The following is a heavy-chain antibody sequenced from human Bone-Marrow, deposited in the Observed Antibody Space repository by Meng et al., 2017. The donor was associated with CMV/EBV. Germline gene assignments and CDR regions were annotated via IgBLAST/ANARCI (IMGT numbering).Heavy chain of an antibody. J-gene: IGHJ3*02. CDR2: ISYDGTNK. D-gene: IGHD2-2*01. CDR1: GFTFSSYA. V-gene: IGHV3-30-3*01. CDR3: ARVLSSTTYIQYDAFDI. Sequence: GESLKISCAASGFTFSSYAMHWVRQAPGKGLQWVAVISYDGTNKYYADSVKGRFTISRDNSKNKMYLQMNSLRAEDTAVYYCARVLSSTTYIQYDAFDIWGQGTMVTVSS.